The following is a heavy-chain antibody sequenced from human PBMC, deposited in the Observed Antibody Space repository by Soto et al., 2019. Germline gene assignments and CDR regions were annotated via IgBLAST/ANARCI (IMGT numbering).Heavy chain of an antibody. Sequence: GGSLRLSCAASGFTFSSYAMSWVRQAPGKGLEWVSAISGSGGSTYYADSVKGRFTISRDNSKNTLYLQMNSLRAEDKGVYYCAKEVCPRPPGAASSVVVPADTYMSSRIAARLCAFDIWGQGTMVTVSS. J-gene: IGHJ3*02. CDR1: GFTFSSYA. V-gene: IGHV3-23*01. D-gene: IGHD2-2*01. CDR2: ISGSGGST. CDR3: AKEVCPRPPGAASSVVVPADTYMSSRIAARLCAFDI.